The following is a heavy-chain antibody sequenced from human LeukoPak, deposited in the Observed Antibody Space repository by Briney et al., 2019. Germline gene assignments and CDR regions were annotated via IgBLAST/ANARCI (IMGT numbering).Heavy chain of an antibody. V-gene: IGHV4-39*07. Sequence: SETLSLTCSVSGGSISSTSYYWGWIRQPPGKGLEWIGSIYSSGSTYYNPSLESRVTISVDTSKNQFSLKLSSVTAAETAVYYCARAGYSYGTGYYFDYWGQGTLVTVSS. J-gene: IGHJ4*02. CDR1: GGSISSTSYY. D-gene: IGHD5-18*01. CDR2: IYSSGST. CDR3: ARAGYSYGTGYYFDY.